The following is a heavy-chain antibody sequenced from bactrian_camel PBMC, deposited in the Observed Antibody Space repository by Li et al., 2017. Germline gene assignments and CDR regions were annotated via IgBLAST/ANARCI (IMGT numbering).Heavy chain of an antibody. CDR2: IDVDGGT. J-gene: IGHJ4*01. Sequence: HVQLVESGGASVKPGGSLNLSCVTSGLRYDMYCMGWFRQAPGKERESVAEIDVDGGTTYADSAKGRFTISHDAAKNSIDLQMNSLKPDDTAVYYCAATGQMLSVAGCRTQGTQVTVS. V-gene: IGHV3S53*01. D-gene: IGHD1*01. CDR1: GLRYDMYC.